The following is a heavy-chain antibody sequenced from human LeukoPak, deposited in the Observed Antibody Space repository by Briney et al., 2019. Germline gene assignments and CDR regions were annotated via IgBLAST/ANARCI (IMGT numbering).Heavy chain of an antibody. CDR3: AREYLDGWRESDC. Sequence: GGSLRLSCAASGFTFSSYAMHWVRQAPGKGLEYVSAISSNGGSTYYANSVKGRFTISRDNSKNTLYLQMGSLRAEDMAVYYCAREYLDGWRESDCWGQGTLVTVSS. CDR1: GFTFSSYA. J-gene: IGHJ4*02. V-gene: IGHV3-64*01. CDR2: ISSNGGST. D-gene: IGHD1-26*01.